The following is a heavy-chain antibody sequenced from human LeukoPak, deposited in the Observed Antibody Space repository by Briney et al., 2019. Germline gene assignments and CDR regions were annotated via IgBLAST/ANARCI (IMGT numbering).Heavy chain of an antibody. Sequence: WSLRLSCAAAGFSFYEYAMHWVRQAPGKGLEWVAVIWRDGSNKYYADSVKGRFTVSRDNPKNTLNLQMDSLRVEDTAVYYCARHGSGRKYFDPLDYWGQGTLVTVSS. CDR2: IWRDGSNK. CDR3: ARHGSGRKYFDPLDY. D-gene: IGHD1-26*01. J-gene: IGHJ4*02. CDR1: GFSFYEYA. V-gene: IGHV3-33*08.